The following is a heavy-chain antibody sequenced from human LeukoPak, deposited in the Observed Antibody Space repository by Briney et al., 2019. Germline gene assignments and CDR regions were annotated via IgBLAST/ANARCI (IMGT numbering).Heavy chain of an antibody. Sequence: SETLSLTCTVSGGSISSYDWSWIRQPAGKGLEWIGRIYTSGSPNYNPSLRSRVTMSVDTSKKQFSLKLTSVTAADTAVYYCARAGYYGSGSSFDYWGQGTLVTVSS. V-gene: IGHV4-4*07. CDR1: GGSISSYD. CDR3: ARAGYYGSGSSFDY. CDR2: IYTSGSP. D-gene: IGHD3-10*01. J-gene: IGHJ4*02.